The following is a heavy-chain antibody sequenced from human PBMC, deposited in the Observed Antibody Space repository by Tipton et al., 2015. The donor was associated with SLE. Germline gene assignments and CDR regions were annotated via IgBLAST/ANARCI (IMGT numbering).Heavy chain of an antibody. CDR2: INHSGST. J-gene: IGHJ3*02. Sequence: TLSLTCTVSGGSISSGGYYWSWIRQYPGKGLEWIGEINHSGSTNYNPSLKSRVTISVDTSKNQFSLKLSSVTAADTAVYYCARGRRYYQGDAFDIWGQGTMVTVSS. CDR1: GGSISSGGYY. V-gene: IGHV4-31*03. D-gene: IGHD2-8*01. CDR3: ARGRRYYQGDAFDI.